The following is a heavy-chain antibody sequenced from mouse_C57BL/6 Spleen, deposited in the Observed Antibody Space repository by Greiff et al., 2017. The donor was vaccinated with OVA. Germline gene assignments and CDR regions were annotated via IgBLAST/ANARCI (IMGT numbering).Heavy chain of an antibody. CDR1: GYTFTSYG. J-gene: IGHJ3*01. CDR3: ARPTTVVATDAY. V-gene: IGHV1-81*01. D-gene: IGHD1-1*01. Sequence: VQGVESGAELARPGASVKLSCKASGYTFTSYGISWVKQRTGQGLEWIGEIYPRSGNTYYNEKFKGKATLTADKSSSTAYMELRSLTSEDSAVYFCARPTTVVATDAYWGQGTLVTVSA. CDR2: IYPRSGNT.